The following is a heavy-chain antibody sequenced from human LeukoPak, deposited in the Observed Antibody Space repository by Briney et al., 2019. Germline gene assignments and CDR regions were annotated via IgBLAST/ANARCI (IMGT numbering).Heavy chain of an antibody. Sequence: SETLSLTCAVYGRSFSGYYWSWIRQPPGKGLEWIGEINHSGSTNYNPSLKSRVTISVDTSKNQFSLKLSSVTAADTAVYYCARGPTVLRYFDWLPQHWGQGTLVTVSS. J-gene: IGHJ4*02. CDR1: GRSFSGYY. CDR3: ARGPTVLRYFDWLPQH. D-gene: IGHD3-9*01. CDR2: INHSGST. V-gene: IGHV4-34*01.